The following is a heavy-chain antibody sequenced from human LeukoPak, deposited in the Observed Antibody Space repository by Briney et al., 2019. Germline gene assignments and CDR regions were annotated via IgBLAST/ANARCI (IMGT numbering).Heavy chain of an antibody. D-gene: IGHD4-17*01. J-gene: IGHJ4*02. V-gene: IGHV3-74*01. CDR2: SSSDGNTA. Sequence: GGSLRLSCAASGFTFSSYWMHWVRQGPGKGLVWVSVSSSDGNTANYADSVKGRFTISRDNTKNTLFLQMNSLRAEDTAVYYCAKAVYGDLYYFDYWGQGTLVTVSS. CDR3: AKAVYGDLYYFDY. CDR1: GFTFSSYW.